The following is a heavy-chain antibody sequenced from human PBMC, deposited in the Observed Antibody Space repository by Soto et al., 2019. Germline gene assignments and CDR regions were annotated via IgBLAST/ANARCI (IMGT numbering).Heavy chain of an antibody. J-gene: IGHJ6*02. CDR2: IRSKAYGGTT. D-gene: IGHD3-16*01. V-gene: IGHV3-49*03. Sequence: GVLRLSCTASGFTFGDYAMSWFRQAPGKGLEWVGFIRSKAYGGTTEYAASVKGRFTISRDDSKSIAYLQMNSLKTEDTAVYYCTRVDLIGEDYYYGMDVWGQGTTVTVSS. CDR3: TRVDLIGEDYYYGMDV. CDR1: GFTFGDYA.